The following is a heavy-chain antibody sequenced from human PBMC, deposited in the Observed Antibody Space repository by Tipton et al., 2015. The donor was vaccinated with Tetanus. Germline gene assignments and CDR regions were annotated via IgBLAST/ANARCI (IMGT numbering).Heavy chain of an antibody. J-gene: IGHJ4*02. V-gene: IGHV4-34*01. CDR3: AGHSLYYYGSERQPR. Sequence: TLSLTCTVSGVSLTDYYWTWIRQPPGKGLEWIGEINHSGSAKYIPSLKSRATISVDTSKNQFSLNLSSVTAADTAVYYCAGHSLYYYGSERQPRWGQGTLVTVSS. CDR1: GVSLTDYY. D-gene: IGHD3-10*01. CDR2: INHSGSA.